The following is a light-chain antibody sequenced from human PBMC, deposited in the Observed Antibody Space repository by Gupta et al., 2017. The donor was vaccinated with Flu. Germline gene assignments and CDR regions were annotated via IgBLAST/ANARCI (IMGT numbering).Light chain of an antibody. CDR1: QNIITY. CDR3: KQNNRDPYT. CDR2: LAS. Sequence: RSSITCLLTQNIITYLAWFQQNPVKAPQFLIYLASSLQSGVPSKFSGSGSGTDFTLNISRVETEDFAVYYCKQNNRDPYTFGHGTKVEIK. J-gene: IGKJ2*01. V-gene: IGKV1-16*02.